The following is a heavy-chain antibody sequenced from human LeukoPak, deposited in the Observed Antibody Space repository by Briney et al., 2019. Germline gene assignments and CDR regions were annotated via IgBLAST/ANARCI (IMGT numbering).Heavy chain of an antibody. Sequence: PGGSLRLSCAASGFTFSSYAMSWVRQAPGKGLEWVSAISGSGGSTYYADSVKGRFTISRDNSKNTLYLQMNSLRAEDTAVYYCAKDPRYYDILTGYPNDYGMDVWGQRTTVTVSS. CDR3: AKDPRYYDILTGYPNDYGMDV. J-gene: IGHJ6*02. CDR1: GFTFSSYA. V-gene: IGHV3-23*01. D-gene: IGHD3-9*01. CDR2: ISGSGGST.